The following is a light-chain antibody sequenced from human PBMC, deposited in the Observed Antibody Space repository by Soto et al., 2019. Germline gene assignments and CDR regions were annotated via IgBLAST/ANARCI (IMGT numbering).Light chain of an antibody. CDR3: QKYNNWPPTWT. J-gene: IGKJ1*01. V-gene: IGKV3-15*01. CDR2: GAS. Sequence: EIVMTQSPATLSVSPGERATLSCRASQSVSSNLAWYQQKPGQAPRLLIYGASTRATGIPARFSGSGSGTEFTLTISSLQSEDFAVYYCQKYNNWPPTWTFGQGTKFEIK. CDR1: QSVSSN.